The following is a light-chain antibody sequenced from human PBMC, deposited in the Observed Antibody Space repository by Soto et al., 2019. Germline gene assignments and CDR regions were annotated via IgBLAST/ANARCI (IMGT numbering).Light chain of an antibody. V-gene: IGKV3-11*01. CDR2: DAP. CDR3: QKRSNWPIT. CDR1: QSVSSY. Sequence: EIVLTQSPGARALSRWGRGTRACRASQSVSSYLAWYQQTPAHAPTPLLSDAPNRATGIPARFSGSGSGTDLTLTIRSLEPEDFAVYYCQKRSNWPITFGHGKQLEIK. J-gene: IGKJ5*01.